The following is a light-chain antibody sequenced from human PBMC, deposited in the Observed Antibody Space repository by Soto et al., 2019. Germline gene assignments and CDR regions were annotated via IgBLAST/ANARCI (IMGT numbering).Light chain of an antibody. CDR2: EVR. V-gene: IGLV2-14*03. J-gene: IGLJ1*01. CDR3: SSYTTSSTRV. CDR1: SSDVGAYDF. Sequence: SALPQPASVSGSPGQSITISCTGTSSDVGAYDFVSWYQQHPDKAPKLMIYEVRNRPSGVSNRFSGSKSVNTATLTISGLQAEDEADYYCSSYTTSSTRVFGTGTKVTVL.